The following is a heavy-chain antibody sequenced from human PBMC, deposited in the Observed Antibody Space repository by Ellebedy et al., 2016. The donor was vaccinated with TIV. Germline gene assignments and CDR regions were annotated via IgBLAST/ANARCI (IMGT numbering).Heavy chain of an antibody. CDR2: ISGGGGST. CDR1: GFTFSSYW. V-gene: IGHV3-23*01. D-gene: IGHD2-21*02. CDR3: VRDRDWAFDY. J-gene: IGHJ4*02. Sequence: PGGSLTLSCAASGFTFSSYWMSWVRQAPETGLQWVSAISGGGGSTSYADSVKGRFTISRDNAKNSLYLQMNSLREEDTAVYYCVRDRDWAFDYWGQGTLVTVSS.